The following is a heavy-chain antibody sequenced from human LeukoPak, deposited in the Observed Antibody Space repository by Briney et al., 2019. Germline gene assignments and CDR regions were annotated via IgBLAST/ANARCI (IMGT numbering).Heavy chain of an antibody. Sequence: GGSLRLSCAASGFTFSSYWTSWVRQAPGKGLEWVANIKQDGSEKYYVDSVKGRFTISRDNAKNSLYLQMNSLRAEDTAVYYCARSWSGSDRRGPATGEYYFDYWGQGTLVTVSS. J-gene: IGHJ4*02. D-gene: IGHD1-26*01. V-gene: IGHV3-7*01. CDR1: GFTFSSYW. CDR2: IKQDGSEK. CDR3: ARSWSGSDRRGPATGEYYFDY.